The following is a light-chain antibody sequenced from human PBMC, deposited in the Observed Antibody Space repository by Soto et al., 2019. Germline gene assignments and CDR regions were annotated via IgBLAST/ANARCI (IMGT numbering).Light chain of an antibody. V-gene: IGKV1-5*01. CDR1: QSISDW. Sequence: DIQMTQSPSTLSASVGDRVTITCRASQSISDWLAWYQQRPERAPKLLIYDASGLESGVPSRFSGSGSGTEFTLTISSLQPDDFATYYCQQHKSYSLTFGGGTKVDIK. CDR2: DAS. J-gene: IGKJ4*01. CDR3: QQHKSYSLT.